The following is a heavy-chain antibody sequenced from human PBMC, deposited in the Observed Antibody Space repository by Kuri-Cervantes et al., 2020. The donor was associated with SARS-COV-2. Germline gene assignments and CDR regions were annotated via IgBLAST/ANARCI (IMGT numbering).Heavy chain of an antibody. J-gene: IGHJ5*02. V-gene: IGHV4-34*01. CDR1: GGSFSGYY. CDR3: ARGFEDCSSTSCYPGGFDP. Sequence: SETLSLTCAVYGGSFSGYYWGWIRQPPGKGLEWIGEINHSGSTNYNPSLKSRVTISVDTSKNQLSLKLSSVTAADTAVYYCARGFEDCSSTSCYPGGFDPWGQGTLVTVSS. D-gene: IGHD2-2*01. CDR2: INHSGST.